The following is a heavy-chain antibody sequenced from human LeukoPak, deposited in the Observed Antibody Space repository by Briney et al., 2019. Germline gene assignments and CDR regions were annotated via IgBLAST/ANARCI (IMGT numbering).Heavy chain of an antibody. D-gene: IGHD3-9*01. CDR1: GFTFSSYS. CDR3: AKSMTGSTFGGMDV. V-gene: IGHV3-48*02. J-gene: IGHJ6*02. CDR2: ISSSSSTI. Sequence: GGSLRLSCAASGFTFSSYSMNWVRQAPGKGLGWVSYISSSSSTIYYADSVKGRFTISRDNAKNSLYLQMNSLRDEDTAVYYCAKSMTGSTFGGMDVWGQGTTVTVSS.